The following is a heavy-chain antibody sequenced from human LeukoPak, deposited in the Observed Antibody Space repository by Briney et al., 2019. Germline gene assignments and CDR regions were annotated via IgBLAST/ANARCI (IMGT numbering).Heavy chain of an antibody. Sequence: ASVKVSCKASGYTFTGYYMHWVRQAPGQGLEWMGWINPNSGGTNYAQKFQGRVTMTRDTSISTAYMELSSLRSEDTAVYYCARDPTVYEGGAFDIWGQGTMVTVSS. CDR3: ARDPTVYEGGAFDI. CDR2: INPNSGGT. J-gene: IGHJ3*02. V-gene: IGHV1-2*02. D-gene: IGHD1-14*01. CDR1: GYTFTGYY.